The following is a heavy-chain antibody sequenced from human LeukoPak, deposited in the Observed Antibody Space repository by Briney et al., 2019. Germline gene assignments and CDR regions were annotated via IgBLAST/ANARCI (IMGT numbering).Heavy chain of an antibody. CDR2: ISWNSGNI. J-gene: IGHJ4*02. CDR1: GFTFDDYA. Sequence: GRSLRLSCAASGFTFDDYAMHWVRQVPGMGLEWVSGISWNSGNIGYADSVKGRFTISRDNAKNTLYLQMNSLRAEDTALYYCATSARTYLGSSLDYWGQGTLVTVSS. CDR3: ATSARTYLGSSLDY. V-gene: IGHV3-9*01. D-gene: IGHD2-15*01.